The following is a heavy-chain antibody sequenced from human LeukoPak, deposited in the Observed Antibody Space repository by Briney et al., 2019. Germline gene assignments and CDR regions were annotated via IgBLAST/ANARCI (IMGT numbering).Heavy chain of an antibody. V-gene: IGHV3-30-3*01. CDR1: GFTFSSYA. CDR3: ARSGGGTTSRTYYFDY. CDR2: ISYDGSNK. D-gene: IGHD1-7*01. J-gene: IGHJ4*02. Sequence: GGSLRLSCAASGFTFSSYAMHWVRQAPGKGLEWVAVISYDGSNKYYADSVKGRFTISRDNSKNTLYLQMNSLRAEDTAVYYCARSGGGTTSRTYYFDYWGQGTLVTVSS.